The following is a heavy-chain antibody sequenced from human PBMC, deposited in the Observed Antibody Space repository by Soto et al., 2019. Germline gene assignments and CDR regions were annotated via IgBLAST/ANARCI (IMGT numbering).Heavy chain of an antibody. V-gene: IGHV3-23*01. CDR2: ISASGRST. CDR1: GFTFAGYA. D-gene: IGHD2-21*02. CDR3: AKSTGGDYEGAFNI. Sequence: EVQLLESGGGLVQPGGSLRLSCAASGFTFAGYAMSWVRQAPGKGLEGVSDISASGRSTYYADSVKGRFTISRDNSKNTLYLQMHGLRAEDTALYYCAKSTGGDYEGAFNIWGQGTMVTVSS. J-gene: IGHJ3*02.